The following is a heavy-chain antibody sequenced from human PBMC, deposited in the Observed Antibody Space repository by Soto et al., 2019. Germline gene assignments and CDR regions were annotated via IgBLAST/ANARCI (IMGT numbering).Heavy chain of an antibody. V-gene: IGHV3-23*01. CDR3: EKDPDSSSSYHWFDP. CDR1: GFTFSSHA. CDR2: ISGTGDTT. J-gene: IGHJ5*02. D-gene: IGHD6-6*01. Sequence: EMQLLESGGGSVQPGGSLRLSCAASGFTFSSHAMSWVRQAPGKGLEWVSTISGTGDTTYYADSVKGRFPISRDNSKNTLYLQWNGLRAADTAIYYCEKDPDSSSSYHWFDPWGQGTLVTVSS.